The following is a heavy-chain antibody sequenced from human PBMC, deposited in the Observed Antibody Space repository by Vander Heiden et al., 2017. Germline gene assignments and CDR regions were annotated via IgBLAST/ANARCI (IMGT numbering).Heavy chain of an antibody. CDR1: GGSFSGSY. J-gene: IGHJ5*02. V-gene: IGHV4-34*01. CDR3: ARRPRNYYDSSGYDSNWFDP. CDR2: INHSGST. Sequence: QVQLQPWGAGLLKPSETLSLTCAVYGGSFSGSYWSWIRQPPGKGLEWIGEINHSGSTNYNPSLKSRVTISVDTSKNQFSLKLSSVTAADTAVYYCARRPRNYYDSSGYDSNWFDPWGQGTLVTVSS. D-gene: IGHD3-22*01.